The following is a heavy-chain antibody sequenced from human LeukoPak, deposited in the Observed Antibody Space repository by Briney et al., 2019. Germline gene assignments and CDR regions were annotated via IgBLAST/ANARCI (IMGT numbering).Heavy chain of an antibody. D-gene: IGHD1-26*01. V-gene: IGHV3-11*04. Sequence: PGGSLRLSCAASGFTFSNYYMSWIRQAPGKGPEWLSYISSSGSTIYYADSVKGRFTISRDNAKNSLYLHMNSLRAEDTAVYYCARDFSDPNYYFYYMDVWGKGTTVTVSS. CDR1: GFTFSNYY. J-gene: IGHJ6*03. CDR2: ISSSGSTI. CDR3: ARDFSDPNYYFYYMDV.